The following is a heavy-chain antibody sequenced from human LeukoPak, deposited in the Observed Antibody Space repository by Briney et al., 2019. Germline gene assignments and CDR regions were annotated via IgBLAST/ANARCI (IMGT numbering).Heavy chain of an antibody. CDR1: GGSISSSSYY. CDR3: ARISRAGGTYGWFDP. V-gene: IGHV4-39*07. Sequence: SETLSLTCTVSGGSISSSSYYWGWIRQPPEKGLEWIGRIYYSGSTYYDPSLKSRVTMSVDTSKNQFSLRLSSVTAADTAVFYCARISRAGGTYGWFDPWGQGTLVTVSS. J-gene: IGHJ5*02. D-gene: IGHD6-13*01. CDR2: IYYSGST.